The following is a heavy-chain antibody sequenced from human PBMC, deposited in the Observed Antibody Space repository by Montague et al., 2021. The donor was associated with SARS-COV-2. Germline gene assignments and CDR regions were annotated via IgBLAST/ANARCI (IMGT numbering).Heavy chain of an antibody. CDR1: GFTFTNYW. CDR3: ARVDYQAPYYYYAGMDL. Sequence: SLRLSCSASGFTFTNYWMTWVRLAPGKGLEWVATINQHGGENYYXGSVKGRFTISRDNAKKSVYLQISSLGAEDTAVYYCARVDYQAPYYYYAGMDLWGQGTTVTVSS. D-gene: IGHD3/OR15-3a*01. V-gene: IGHV3-7*01. J-gene: IGHJ6*02. CDR2: INQHGGEN.